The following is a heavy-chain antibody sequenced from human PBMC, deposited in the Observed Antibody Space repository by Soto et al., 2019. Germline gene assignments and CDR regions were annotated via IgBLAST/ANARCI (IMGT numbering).Heavy chain of an antibody. CDR2: IYYSGST. D-gene: IGHD4-17*01. CDR3: AREATTNPYYYYGMDV. Sequence: SETLSLTCTVSGGSVSSGSYYWSWIRQPPGKGLERIGYIYYSGSTNYNPSLKSRVTISVDTSKNQFSLKLSSVTAADTAVYYCAREATTNPYYYYGMDVWGQGTTVTVSS. CDR1: GGSVSSGSYY. V-gene: IGHV4-61*01. J-gene: IGHJ6*02.